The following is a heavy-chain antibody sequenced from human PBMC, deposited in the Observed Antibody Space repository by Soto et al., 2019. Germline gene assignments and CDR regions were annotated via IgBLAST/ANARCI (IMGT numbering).Heavy chain of an antibody. Sequence: GASVKVSCKASGYTFTSYGIHWVRQAPGQRLEWMGWINAANGDTKYSPKFQGRVTITRDTSASTAYMELSSLRSEDTAVYYCARDTAVAGLVQSDYWGQGTLVTVSS. CDR2: INAANGDT. J-gene: IGHJ4*02. CDR3: ARDTAVAGLVQSDY. V-gene: IGHV1-3*01. CDR1: GYTFTSYG. D-gene: IGHD6-19*01.